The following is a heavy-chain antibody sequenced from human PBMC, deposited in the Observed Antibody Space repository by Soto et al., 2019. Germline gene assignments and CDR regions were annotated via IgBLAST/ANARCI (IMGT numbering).Heavy chain of an antibody. V-gene: IGHV1-18*01. D-gene: IGHD3-22*01. CDR3: ARGGYYDSSGSRNYHYYGMNV. J-gene: IGHJ6*02. CDR1: GYTFSSYG. Sequence: ASVKVSCKASGYTFSSYGINWVRQAPGQGLEWMGWISPYDGNTKYAQILQGRVSMTTDTSTKTAYMEVRSLRSDDTAVYYCARGGYYDSSGSRNYHYYGMNVWGQGTTVTVSS. CDR2: ISPYDGNT.